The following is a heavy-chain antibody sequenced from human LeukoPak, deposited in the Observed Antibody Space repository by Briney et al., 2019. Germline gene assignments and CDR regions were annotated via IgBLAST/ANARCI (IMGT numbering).Heavy chain of an antibody. V-gene: IGHV4-59*01. CDR3: ARDPGGIYYDSSGHFDY. CDR1: GGSISSYY. J-gene: IGHJ4*02. CDR2: IYYSGST. D-gene: IGHD3-22*01. Sequence: SETLSLTCTVSGGSISSYYWSWIRQPPGKGLEWIGYIYYSGSTNYNPSLKSRVTISVDRSKNQFSLKLSSVTAADTAVYYCARDPGGIYYDSSGHFDYWGQGTLVTVSS.